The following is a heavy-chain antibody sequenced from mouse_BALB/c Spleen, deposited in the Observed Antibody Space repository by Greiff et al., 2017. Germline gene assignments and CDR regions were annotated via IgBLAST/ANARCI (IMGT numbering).Heavy chain of an antibody. Sequence: EVMLVESGGGLVKPGGSLKLSCAAPGFTFSDYYMYWVRQTPEKRLEWVATISDGGSYTYSPDSVKGRFTISRDNAKNNLYLQMSSLKSEDTAMYYRARDEGLGRRSDWDFDVWGEGTTVTVSS. CDR3: ARDEGLGRRSDWDFDV. D-gene: IGHD4-1*01. CDR1: GFTFSDYY. J-gene: IGHJ1*01. V-gene: IGHV5-4*02. CDR2: ISDGGSYT.